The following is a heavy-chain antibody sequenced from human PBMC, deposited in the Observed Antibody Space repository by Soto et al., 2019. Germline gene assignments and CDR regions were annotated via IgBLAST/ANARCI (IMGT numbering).Heavy chain of an antibody. Sequence: SETLSLTCAVYGGSFSGYYWSWIRQPPGKGLEWIGEINHSGSTNYNPSLKSRVTISVDTSKNQFSLKLSSVTAADTAVYCCARDSFRITIFGAIGGVDVWGQGTTVTVSS. CDR2: INHSGST. CDR1: GGSFSGYY. D-gene: IGHD3-3*01. V-gene: IGHV4-34*01. CDR3: ARDSFRITIFGAIGGVDV. J-gene: IGHJ6*02.